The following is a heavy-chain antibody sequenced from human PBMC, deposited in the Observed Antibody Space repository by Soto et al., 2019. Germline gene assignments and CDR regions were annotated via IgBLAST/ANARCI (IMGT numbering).Heavy chain of an antibody. Sequence: GGSLRLSCAGSGFSFRDYSMNWVRQAPGKGLEWVAFIDLSGTMTDYRDSVKGRFIVSKDKSMKTVYLQMNSLRVEDTVIYYCTNDRVPAGIYSFDFWGQGALVTVSS. V-gene: IGHV3-23*05. CDR1: GFSFRDYS. D-gene: IGHD6-13*01. J-gene: IGHJ4*02. CDR3: TNDRVPAGIYSFDF. CDR2: IDLSGTMT.